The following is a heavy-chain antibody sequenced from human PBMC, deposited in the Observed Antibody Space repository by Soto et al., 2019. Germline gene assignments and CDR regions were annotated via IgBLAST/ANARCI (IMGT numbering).Heavy chain of an antibody. J-gene: IGHJ4*02. CDR3: AHRLTTVTHFDY. CDR1: GFSLSTSGVG. D-gene: IGHD4-17*01. CDR2: IYWNDDK. Sequence: QITLKESGPTLVKPTQTLTLTCTFSGFSLSTSGVGVGWIRQPPGKALEWLALIYWNDDKRYSTSLKSRLTIPKDTSKNQVVLTMTNMDPVDTATYYCAHRLTTVTHFDYWGQGTLVTVSS. V-gene: IGHV2-5*01.